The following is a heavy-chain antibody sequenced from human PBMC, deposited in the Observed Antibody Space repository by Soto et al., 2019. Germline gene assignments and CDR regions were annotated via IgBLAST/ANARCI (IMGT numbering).Heavy chain of an antibody. CDR2: ILPVFGTT. Sequence: SVKVSCKASGDTSSNYGVSWVRQAPGQGLAWMGGILPVFGTTTYARNFQGRITITANKSTSTVYMELTSLRSDDTATYYCARDPDEVVGTDYHYYGMDVCDQGATVTVSS. V-gene: IGHV1-69*06. CDR3: ARDPDEVVGTDYHYYGMDV. D-gene: IGHD1-26*01. J-gene: IGHJ6*02. CDR1: GDTSSNYG.